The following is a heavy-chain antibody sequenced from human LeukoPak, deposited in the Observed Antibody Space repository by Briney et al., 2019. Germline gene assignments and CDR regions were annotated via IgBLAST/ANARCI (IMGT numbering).Heavy chain of an antibody. CDR3: ARDRGARGRGLA. CDR2: IGPSSGDI. Sequence: GGSLRLSCAASGFTFRIYSMNWVRQAPGTGLEWASSIGPSSGDIHYADSVKGRFTISRDNGKNSLYLQMNSLRAEDTAVYYCARDRGARGRGLAWGQGTQVTVSS. D-gene: IGHD3-10*01. CDR1: GFTFRIYS. V-gene: IGHV3-21*01. J-gene: IGHJ5*02.